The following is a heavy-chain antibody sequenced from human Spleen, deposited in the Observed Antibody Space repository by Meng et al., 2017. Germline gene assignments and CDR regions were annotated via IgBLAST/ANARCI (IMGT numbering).Heavy chain of an antibody. D-gene: IGHD6-19*01. J-gene: IGHJ4*02. CDR2: ISYDGSNK. V-gene: IGHV3-30*04. CDR3: ARDRYSSGWYEPLDY. CDR1: EFTFSSYA. Sequence: GESLKISCAASEFTFSSYAMHWVRQAPGKGLEWVAVISYDGSNKYYADSVKGRFTISRDNSKNTLYLQMNSLRAEDTAVYYCARDRYSSGWYEPLDYWGQGTLVTVSS.